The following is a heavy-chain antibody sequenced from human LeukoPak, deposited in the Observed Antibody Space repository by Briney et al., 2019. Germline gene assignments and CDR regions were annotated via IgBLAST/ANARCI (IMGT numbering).Heavy chain of an antibody. Sequence: SETLSLTCTVSGGSFRSYYWNWIRQPPGKGLEWIGDIYYSGSSYYNPSLKSRVTISLDTSKNQFSLNLSSVTAADTALYYCARDSVVPAADDAFDIWGQGTMVTVSS. CDR2: IYYSGSS. V-gene: IGHV4-59*01. D-gene: IGHD2-2*01. CDR3: ARDSVVPAADDAFDI. J-gene: IGHJ3*02. CDR1: GGSFRSYY.